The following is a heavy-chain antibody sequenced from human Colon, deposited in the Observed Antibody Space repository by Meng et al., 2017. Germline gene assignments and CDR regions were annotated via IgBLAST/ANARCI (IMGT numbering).Heavy chain of an antibody. V-gene: IGHV3-9*01. D-gene: IGHD3-22*01. J-gene: IGHJ4*02. CDR3: AKGSSGSFPNYFDY. CDR2: ISFNSGGS. Sequence: SLKISCAASGFTFDNYAMHWVRQAPGKGLEWVSGISFNSGGSVYADSVKGRFTISRDNAKNSLYLQMNSLRIEDTALYYCAKGSSGSFPNYFDYWGQGTLVTVSS. CDR1: GFTFDNYA.